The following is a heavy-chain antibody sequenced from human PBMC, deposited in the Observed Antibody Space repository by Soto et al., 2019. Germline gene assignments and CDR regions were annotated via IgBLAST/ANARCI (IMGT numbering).Heavy chain of an antibody. CDR2: ISAYNGNT. CDR3: ARNSTVNGYYYYGMDV. CDR1: GYTFTSYG. D-gene: IGHD2-8*01. Sequence: QVQLVQSGAEVKKPGASVKVSCKASGYTFTSYGISWVRQAPGQGLEWMGWISAYNGNTNYAQKLKGRVTMTTDTSTSTAYMELRSLRSDDTAVYYCARNSTVNGYYYYGMDVWGQGTTVTVSS. J-gene: IGHJ6*02. V-gene: IGHV1-18*01.